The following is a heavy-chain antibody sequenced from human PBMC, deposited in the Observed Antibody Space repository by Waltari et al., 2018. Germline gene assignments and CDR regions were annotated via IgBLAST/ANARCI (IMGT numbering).Heavy chain of an antibody. J-gene: IGHJ6*02. D-gene: IGHD3-10*01. CDR1: GGSFSGYF. CDR3: ARVGDYHGSGRFGLDV. Sequence: QAQLHQWGAGLLKPSETLSLTCAVSGGSFSGYFWSWIRQSPGKGLEWIGEINRDGTDNYNPTLKSRVGMAVETIKSQISLSLSAVTAADAAVYYCARVGDYHGSGRFGLDVWGRGTRVTVSS. CDR2: INRDGTD. V-gene: IGHV4-34*01.